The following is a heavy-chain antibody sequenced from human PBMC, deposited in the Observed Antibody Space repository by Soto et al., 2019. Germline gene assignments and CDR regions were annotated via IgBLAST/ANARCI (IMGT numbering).Heavy chain of an antibody. CDR3: ARGMTPPGAPAWYYSDS. CDR2: FSLSGTT. Sequence: PSETLSLTCTVSGASITGSFFWSWIRQPAGKGLEWIGRFSLSGTTNYNPSLRSRVTMSADVSKNQFSLRLTSVTAADTALYYCARGMTPPGAPAWYYSDSRGKGTLVTVSS. D-gene: IGHD2-8*02. CDR1: GASITGSFF. J-gene: IGHJ4*02. V-gene: IGHV4-4*07.